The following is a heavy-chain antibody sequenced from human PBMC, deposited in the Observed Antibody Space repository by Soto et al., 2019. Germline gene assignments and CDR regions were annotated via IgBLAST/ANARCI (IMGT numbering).Heavy chain of an antibody. D-gene: IGHD2-8*01. CDR3: ARDGKGAAYTNGPYYFDY. Sequence: GGSLRLSCAASGFPFSSYSMNWVRQAPGKGLEWASYISSSSTTIKDADSVKGRFTISRDNGKNSLYLQMNSLRDEDTAVYYCARDGKGAAYTNGPYYFDYWGQGALVTVSS. CDR1: GFPFSSYS. V-gene: IGHV3-48*02. J-gene: IGHJ4*02. CDR2: ISSSSTTI.